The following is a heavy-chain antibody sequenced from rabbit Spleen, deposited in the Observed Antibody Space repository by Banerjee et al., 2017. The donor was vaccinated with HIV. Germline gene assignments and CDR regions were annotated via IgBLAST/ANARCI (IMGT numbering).Heavy chain of an antibody. CDR3: ARGGGGVAAGGGAVLFHRLDL. Sequence: QSLEESGGDLVKPGASLTLTCTASGIDFSYYYYMCWVRQAPGKGLEWIACIDYKTSSTYHASWVNGRFTISKTSSTTVTLQMTSLTAADTATYFCARGGGGVAAGGGAVLFHRLDLWGQGTLVTVS. CDR2: IDYKTSST. J-gene: IGHJ3*01. CDR1: GIDFSYYYY. V-gene: IGHV1S40*01. D-gene: IGHD4-2*01.